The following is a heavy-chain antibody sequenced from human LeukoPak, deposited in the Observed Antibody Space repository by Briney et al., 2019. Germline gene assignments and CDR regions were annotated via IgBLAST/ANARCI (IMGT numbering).Heavy chain of an antibody. CDR1: GGSISSNY. CDR3: TTSPSLWFGELSGDY. D-gene: IGHD3-10*01. V-gene: IGHV3-15*01. J-gene: IGHJ4*02. Sequence: PSETLSLTCTVSGGSISSNYWSWVRQAPGKGLEWVGRIKSKTDGGTTDYAAPVKGRFTISRDDSKNTLYLQMNSLKTEDTAVYYCTTSPSLWFGELSGDYWGQGTLVTVSS. CDR2: IKSKTDGGTT.